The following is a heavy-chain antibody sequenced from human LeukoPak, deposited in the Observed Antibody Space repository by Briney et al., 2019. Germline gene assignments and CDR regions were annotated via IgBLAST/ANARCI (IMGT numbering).Heavy chain of an antibody. CDR1: GYTFTGYY. CDR3: ARDLVGGIWSVAF. V-gene: IGHV1-2*06. CDR2: VDPTSGDT. Sequence: GASVKVSCKASGYTFTGYYVHWVRQAPGQGLEWMGRVDPTSGDTIYGQRFQDRVTMTRDTSISAAYMELSSLKSDDTAIYYCARDLVGGIWSVAFWGHGTLVTVSS. D-gene: IGHD3-3*01. J-gene: IGHJ4*01.